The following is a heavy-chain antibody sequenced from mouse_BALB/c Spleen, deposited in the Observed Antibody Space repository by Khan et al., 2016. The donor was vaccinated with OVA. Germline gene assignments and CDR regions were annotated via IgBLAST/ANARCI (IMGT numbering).Heavy chain of an antibody. CDR2: ISIYYDNT. CDR3: ARGGQWLRRGGGNADY. CDR1: GYTFTDYA. V-gene: IGHV1S137*01. Sequence: QVQLKQSGPELVRPGESVKISCKGSGYTFTDYAMHWVKQSHAKSLEWIGVISIYYDNTDYNHTFKGKATMPVDNSSSTAHLALARLTSEDSAIFYCARGGQWLRRGGGNADYWGQGTTRTGAS. D-gene: IGHD2-2*01. J-gene: IGHJ2*01.